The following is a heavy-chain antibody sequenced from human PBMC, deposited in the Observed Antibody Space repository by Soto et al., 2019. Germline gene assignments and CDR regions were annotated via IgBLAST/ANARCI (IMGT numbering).Heavy chain of an antibody. CDR1: RFTFSSYG. CDR3: ARDLSRYSSIWSPIDY. V-gene: IGHV3-33*01. J-gene: IGHJ4*02. CDR2: IWYDGNKE. Sequence: QVQLVESGGGVVQPGRSLRLSCAASRFTFSSYGMQWVRQAPGKGLEWVAIIWYDGNKEYYADSVKGRFTISRDNSKNTLYLQMNSLRAEDTAVYHCARDLSRYSSIWSPIDYWGQGTLVTVSS. D-gene: IGHD6-13*01.